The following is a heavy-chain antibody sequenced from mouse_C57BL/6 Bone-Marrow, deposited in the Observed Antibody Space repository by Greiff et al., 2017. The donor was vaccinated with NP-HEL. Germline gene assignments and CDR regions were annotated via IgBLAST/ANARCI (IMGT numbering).Heavy chain of an antibody. V-gene: IGHV5-6*01. CDR1: GFTFSSYG. J-gene: IGHJ2*01. CDR3: ARHITTVVDY. Sequence: EVKLVESGGDLVKPGGSLKLSCAASGFTFSSYGMSWVRQTPDKRLEWVATISSGGGYTYYPDSVKGRFTISRDNAKNTLYLQMSSLKSEDTAMDYCARHITTVVDYWGQGTTLTVSS. D-gene: IGHD1-1*01. CDR2: ISSGGGYT.